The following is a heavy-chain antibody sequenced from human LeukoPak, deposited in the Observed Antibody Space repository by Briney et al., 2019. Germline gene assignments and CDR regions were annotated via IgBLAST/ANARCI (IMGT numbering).Heavy chain of an antibody. CDR1: GGSISGYY. CDR2: INQSGSS. Sequence: SETLSLTCTVSGGSISGYYWSWIRQPPGKGLEWIGEINQSGSSDYNPSLKSRVTMSVDTSKNQFSLKLSSVTAADTAVYYCARGELLWFGEDWFQHWGQGTLVTVSP. CDR3: ARGELLWFGEDWFQH. J-gene: IGHJ1*01. V-gene: IGHV4-34*01. D-gene: IGHD3-10*01.